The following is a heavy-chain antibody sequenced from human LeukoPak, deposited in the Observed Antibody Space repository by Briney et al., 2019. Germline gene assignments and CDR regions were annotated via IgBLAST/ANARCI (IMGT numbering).Heavy chain of an antibody. CDR3: AKDSRFGELVY. D-gene: IGHD3-10*01. CDR2: ISGSGGST. V-gene: IGHV3-23*01. CDR1: GFTLSSYA. J-gene: IGHJ4*02. Sequence: PGGALRLSCAASGFTLSSYAMSWVRQAPGKGLEWVSAISGSGGSTYYADSVKGRFTISRDNSKNTLYLQMNSLRAEDTAVYYCAKDSRFGELVYWGQGTLVTVSS.